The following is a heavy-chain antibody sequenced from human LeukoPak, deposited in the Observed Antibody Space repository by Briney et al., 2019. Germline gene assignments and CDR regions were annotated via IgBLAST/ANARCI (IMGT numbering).Heavy chain of an antibody. CDR3: ARHPFSAPFDY. V-gene: IGHV4-59*08. D-gene: IGHD6-19*01. CDR1: GGSMNNYY. CDR2: VYQTGDT. Sequence: PSETLSLTCIVSGGSMNNYYWSWFRQPPGKGLEWIAYVYQTGDTRYNPSLKSRVSISLDMSKNQSSLKVSSVTATDTAVYYCARHPFSAPFDYWGQGILVTVSS. J-gene: IGHJ4*02.